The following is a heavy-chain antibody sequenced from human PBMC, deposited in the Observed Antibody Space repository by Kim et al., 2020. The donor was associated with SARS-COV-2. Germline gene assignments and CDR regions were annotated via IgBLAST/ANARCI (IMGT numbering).Heavy chain of an antibody. Sequence: SGSTYYNPSLKSRVTISVDTSKNQFSLKLSSVTAADTAVYYCARQGRSNYWGQGTLVTVSS. CDR3: ARQGRSNY. J-gene: IGHJ4*02. V-gene: IGHV4-39*01. CDR2: SGST.